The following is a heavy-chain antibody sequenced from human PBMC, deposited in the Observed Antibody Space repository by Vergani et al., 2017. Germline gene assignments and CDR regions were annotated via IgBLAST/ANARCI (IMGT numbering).Heavy chain of an antibody. D-gene: IGHD7-27*01. Sequence: VQLVESGGGVVQPGRSLRLSCAASGFTFSSYGMHWVRQAPGKGLEWVSVIYSGGSTYYADSVKGRFTISRDNSKNTLYLQMNSLRAEDTAVYYCASPLGAFDIWGQGTMVTVSS. J-gene: IGHJ3*02. V-gene: IGHV3-66*01. CDR2: IYSGGST. CDR1: GFTFSSYG. CDR3: ASPLGAFDI.